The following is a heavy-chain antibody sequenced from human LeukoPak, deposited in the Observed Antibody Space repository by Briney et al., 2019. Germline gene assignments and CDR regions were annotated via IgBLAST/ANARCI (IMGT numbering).Heavy chain of an antibody. CDR3: AKDSYYDNSGYYGLDFDF. CDR2: ITWDSGTR. CDR1: GFSFEDYA. Sequence: GGSLRLSCIASGFSFEDYAMHWVRQAPGKGLEWVSGITWDSGTRGYGDSVKGRFTISRDNARNSLYLQMNSLRVEDTALYYCAKDSYYDNSGYYGLDFDFWHRGTLVTVSS. D-gene: IGHD3-22*01. V-gene: IGHV3-9*01. J-gene: IGHJ4*02.